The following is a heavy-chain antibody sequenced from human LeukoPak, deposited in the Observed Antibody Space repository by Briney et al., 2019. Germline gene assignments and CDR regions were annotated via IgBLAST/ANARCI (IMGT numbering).Heavy chain of an antibody. V-gene: IGHV4-59*11. D-gene: IGHD3-10*01. Sequence: SETLSLTPTVSGGAISSHYWSSIRQPPGKGLDRIAYIYYSGGTNYNPSLKSRLTMSVATSKNQFFLKRSSVTAAAAALYYCARVRRYYARSDVFDIWGEGTMVTVSS. CDR1: GGAISSHY. J-gene: IGHJ3*02. CDR2: IYYSGGT. CDR3: ARVRRYYARSDVFDI.